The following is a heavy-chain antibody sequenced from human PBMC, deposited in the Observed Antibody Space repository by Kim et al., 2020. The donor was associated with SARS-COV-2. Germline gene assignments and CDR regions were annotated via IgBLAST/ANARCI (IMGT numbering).Heavy chain of an antibody. CDR3: AKDSNDYLIDY. Sequence: LSLTCAASGFAFRSYSLHWVRQAPGKGLEWVAIISPDGRTKIYADSVEGRFTISRDNSENMLSLQMDSLRTEDTAMYYCAKDSNDYLIDYWGQGTLV. J-gene: IGHJ4*02. D-gene: IGHD3-16*01. CDR1: GFAFRSYS. CDR2: ISPDGRTK. V-gene: IGHV3-30*04.